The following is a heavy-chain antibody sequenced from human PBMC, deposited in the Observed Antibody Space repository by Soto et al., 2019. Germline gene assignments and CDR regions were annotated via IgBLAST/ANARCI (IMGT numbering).Heavy chain of an antibody. CDR3: ARVYCISTSCPYYFDY. D-gene: IGHD2-2*01. Sequence: ASVKVSCKASGYTFTSYYMHWVQQAPGQGLEWMGIINPSGSTSYAQKFQGRVTMTRDTSTSTVYMELSSLRSEDTAVYYCARVYCISTSCPYYFDYWGQGTLVTVSS. V-gene: IGHV1-46*03. CDR1: GYTFTSYY. J-gene: IGHJ4*02. CDR2: INPSGST.